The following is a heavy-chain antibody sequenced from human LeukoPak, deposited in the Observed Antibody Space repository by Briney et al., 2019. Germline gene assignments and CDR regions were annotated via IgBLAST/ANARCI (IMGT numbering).Heavy chain of an antibody. CDR3: AKIPYDYIWGSYRYRDDAFDI. Sequence: GGSLRLSCAASGFTVSSNYMSWVRQAPGKGLEWVSAISGSGGSTYYADSVEGRFTISRDNSKNTLYLQMNSLRAEDTAVYYCAKIPYDYIWGSYRYRDDAFDIWGQGTMVTVSS. J-gene: IGHJ3*02. CDR2: ISGSGGST. CDR1: GFTVSSNY. V-gene: IGHV3-23*01. D-gene: IGHD3-16*02.